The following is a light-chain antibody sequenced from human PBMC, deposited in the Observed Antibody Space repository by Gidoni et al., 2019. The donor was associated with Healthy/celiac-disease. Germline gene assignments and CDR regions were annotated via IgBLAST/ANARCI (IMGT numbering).Light chain of an antibody. CDR2: YAS. Sequence: EIVLTQSPATLSLSPGERATLSVRASQSVSSDLACYPQKPGQAPRLLISYASNRAPGIPARCSGSGSGTDFTLTISGLEPEDFAVYYCQKRSNWPLTFXGXTKVEIK. CDR1: QSVSSD. CDR3: QKRSNWPLT. J-gene: IGKJ4*02. V-gene: IGKV3-11*01.